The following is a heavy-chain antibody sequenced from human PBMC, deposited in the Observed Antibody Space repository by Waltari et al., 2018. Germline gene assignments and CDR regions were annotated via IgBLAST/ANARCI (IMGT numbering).Heavy chain of an antibody. CDR2: VDPEDGET. V-gene: IGHV1-69-2*01. Sequence: EVQLVQSGAEVKKPGATVKISCKVSGYTFTDYYMHWVQQAPGKGLEWMGLVDPEDGETIYAEKFQGRVHITADTSTDTAYMELSSLRSEDTAVYYCATGRQAVAAEDYYGMDVWGQGTTVTVSS. CDR1: GYTFTDYY. D-gene: IGHD6-19*01. J-gene: IGHJ6*02. CDR3: ATGRQAVAAEDYYGMDV.